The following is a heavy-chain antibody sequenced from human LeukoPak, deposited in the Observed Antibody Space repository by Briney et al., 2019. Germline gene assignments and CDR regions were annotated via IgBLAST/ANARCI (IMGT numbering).Heavy chain of an antibody. CDR3: ARGSSGSYFQLDY. V-gene: IGHV4-38-2*02. CDR1: GYSISSGYY. J-gene: IGHJ4*02. D-gene: IGHD1-26*01. CDR2: IYHSGST. Sequence: SETLSLTCTVSGYSISSGYYWGWIRQPPGKGLEWIGSIYHSGSTYYNPSLKSRVTISVDTSKNQFSLKLSSVTAADTAVYYCARGSSGSYFQLDYWGQGTLVTVSS.